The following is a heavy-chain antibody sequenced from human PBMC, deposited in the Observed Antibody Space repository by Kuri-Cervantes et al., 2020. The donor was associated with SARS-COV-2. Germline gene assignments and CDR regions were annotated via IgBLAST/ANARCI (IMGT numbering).Heavy chain of an antibody. J-gene: IGHJ3*02. CDR1: GGSISSYY. D-gene: IGHD5-18*01. V-gene: IGHV4-59*01. CDR2: IYYSGST. Sequence: GSLRLSCTVSGGSISSYYWSWIRQPPGKGLEWIGYIYYSGSTNYNPSLKSRVTISVDTSKNQFSLKLISVTAADTAVYYCARDWGYSYAEGAFDIWGQGTMVTVSS. CDR3: ARDWGYSYAEGAFDI.